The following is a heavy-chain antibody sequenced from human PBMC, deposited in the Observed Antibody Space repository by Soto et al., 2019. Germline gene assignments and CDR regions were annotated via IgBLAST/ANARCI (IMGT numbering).Heavy chain of an antibody. CDR2: MNPNSGNT. J-gene: IGHJ6*03. Sequence: ASVKVSCKASGYTFTSYDINWVRQATGQGLEWMGWMNPNSGNTGYAQKFQGRVTMTRNISISTAYMELSSMRSEDTAVYYCAISYDFWSGQAGMDYYYMDVWGKGTTVTVSS. V-gene: IGHV1-8*01. CDR1: GYTFTSYD. CDR3: AISYDFWSGQAGMDYYYMDV. D-gene: IGHD3-3*01.